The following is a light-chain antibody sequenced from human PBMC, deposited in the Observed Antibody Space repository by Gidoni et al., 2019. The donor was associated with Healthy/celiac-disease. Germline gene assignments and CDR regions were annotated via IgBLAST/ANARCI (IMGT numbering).Light chain of an antibody. Sequence: DIQMTQSPSTLSASVGDRVTITCRAIQSISSWLAWYQQKPGKAPKLLIYKASSLESGVPSRFSGSGSGTEFTLTISSLQPDDFATYYCQQYNRTFGQGTKVEIK. V-gene: IGKV1-5*03. CDR1: QSISSW. J-gene: IGKJ1*01. CDR2: KAS. CDR3: QQYNRT.